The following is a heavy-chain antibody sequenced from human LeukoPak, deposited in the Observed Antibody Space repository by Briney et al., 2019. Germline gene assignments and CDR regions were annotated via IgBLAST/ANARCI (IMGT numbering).Heavy chain of an antibody. Sequence: ETLSLTCAVSGYSISSGYNWVWIRQPPGKGEEWVCNLYHSWSTYYNPSLKSLVTISVDTSKNQSSLMLSSVTAADTSVYYCARLRGALSGPFDIWGQGTMVTVSS. D-gene: IGHD3-10*01. CDR3: ARLRGALSGPFDI. CDR1: GYSISSGYN. J-gene: IGHJ3*02. CDR2: LYHSWST. V-gene: IGHV4-38-2*01.